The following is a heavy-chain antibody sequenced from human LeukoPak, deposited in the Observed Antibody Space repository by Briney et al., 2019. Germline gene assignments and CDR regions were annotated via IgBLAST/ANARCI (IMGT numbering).Heavy chain of an antibody. V-gene: IGHV1-18*01. CDR2: ISAYNGNT. CDR1: GYTFTSYG. Sequence: GASVKVSCKASGYTFTSYGISWVRQAPGQGLEWMGWISAYNGNTNYAQKLQGRVTMTTDTSTSTAYMELRSLRSDDTAVYYCARALSIAVAGTPFDYWGQGTLVTVSS. J-gene: IGHJ4*02. CDR3: ARALSIAVAGTPFDY. D-gene: IGHD6-19*01.